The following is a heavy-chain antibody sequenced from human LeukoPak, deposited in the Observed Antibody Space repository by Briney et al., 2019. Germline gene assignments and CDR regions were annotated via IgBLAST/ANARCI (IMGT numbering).Heavy chain of an antibody. V-gene: IGHV3-21*01. J-gene: IGHJ4*02. CDR3: ARRDSSSWDY. Sequence: GGSLRLSRAASGFTFSSYSMNWVRQAPGKGLEWVSSISSSSSYIYYADSVKGRFTISRDNAKNSLYLQMNSLRAEDTAVYYCARRDSSSWDYWGQGTLVTVSS. CDR2: ISSSSSYI. CDR1: GFTFSSYS. D-gene: IGHD6-13*01.